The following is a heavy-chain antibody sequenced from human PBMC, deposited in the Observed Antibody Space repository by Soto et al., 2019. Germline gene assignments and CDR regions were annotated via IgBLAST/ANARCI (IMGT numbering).Heavy chain of an antibody. V-gene: IGHV3-64*01. J-gene: IGHJ3*02. Sequence: EVQLVESGGGLVQPGGSLRLSCAASGFTFSSYAMHWVRQAPGKGLEYVSAISSNGGSTYYANSVKGRFTISRDNSKNTLYLQMGSLSAEDMAVYYCASLAVAGRTADYDAFDIWGQGTMVTVSS. CDR1: GFTFSSYA. CDR3: ASLAVAGRTADYDAFDI. CDR2: ISSNGGST. D-gene: IGHD6-19*01.